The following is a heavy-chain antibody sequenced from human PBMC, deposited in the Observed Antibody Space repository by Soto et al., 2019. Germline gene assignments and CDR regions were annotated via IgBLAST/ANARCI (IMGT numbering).Heavy chain of an antibody. CDR3: ARDFSGWSYYFDY. CDR1: GGSVSSESHY. J-gene: IGHJ4*02. Sequence: PSETRSLTCTVSGGSVSSESHYWSWIRQTPGKGLEWIGYIYYTGSTNYNPSLKSRVTMSVDTSKNQFSLKLSSVTAADTAVYYCARDFSGWSYYFDYWGQGTLVTVSS. D-gene: IGHD6-19*01. CDR2: IYYTGST. V-gene: IGHV4-61*01.